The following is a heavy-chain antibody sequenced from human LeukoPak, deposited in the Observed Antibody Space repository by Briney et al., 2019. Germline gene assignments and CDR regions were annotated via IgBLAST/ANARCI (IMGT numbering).Heavy chain of an antibody. D-gene: IGHD3-22*01. CDR2: IYSGGST. CDR1: GFTFSSYA. V-gene: IGHV3-53*01. CDR3: ARAYYDSSGYYMDV. J-gene: IGHJ6*03. Sequence: GGSLRLSCAASGFTFSSYAMSWVRQAPGKGLEWVSVIYSGGSTYYADSVKGRFTISRDNSKNTLYLQMNSLRAEDTAVYYCARAYYDSSGYYMDVWGKGTTVTVSS.